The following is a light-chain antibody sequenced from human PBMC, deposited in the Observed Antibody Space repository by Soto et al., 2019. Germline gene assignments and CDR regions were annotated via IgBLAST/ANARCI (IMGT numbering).Light chain of an antibody. CDR2: LNSDGSH. V-gene: IGLV4-69*01. CDR3: QTWGTGIQV. CDR1: SGHSSYA. Sequence: QLVLTQSPSASASLGASVKLTCTLSSGHSSYATAWHQQQPEKGPRYLMNLNSDGSHSKGDGIPDRFSGSSSGAERYLTISSLQSEDEADYYCQTWGTGIQVFGGGTKVTVL. J-gene: IGLJ2*01.